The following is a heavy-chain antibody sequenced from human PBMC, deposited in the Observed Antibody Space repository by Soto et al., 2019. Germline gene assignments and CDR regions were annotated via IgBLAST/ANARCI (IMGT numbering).Heavy chain of an antibody. CDR1: GFTFSSYA. D-gene: IGHD1-1*01. CDR3: ARDRLRYNWNDFPYYYYGMDV. V-gene: IGHV3-30-3*01. Sequence: QVQLVESGGGVVQPGRSLRLSCAASGFTFSSYAMHWVRQAPGKGLEWVAVISYDGSNKYYADSVKGRFTISRDNSKNTLYLQMNSLRAEDTAVYYCARDRLRYNWNDFPYYYYGMDVWGQGTTVTXS. J-gene: IGHJ6*02. CDR2: ISYDGSNK.